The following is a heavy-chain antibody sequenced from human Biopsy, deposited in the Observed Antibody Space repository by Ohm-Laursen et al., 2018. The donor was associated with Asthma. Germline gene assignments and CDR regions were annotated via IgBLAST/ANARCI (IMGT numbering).Heavy chain of an antibody. V-gene: IGHV1-69*01. J-gene: IGHJ4*02. CDR3: ARKAGSCISRTCYSLDF. CDR2: INSVFGTT. D-gene: IGHD2-15*01. Sequence: SVTLSCTSLGGTFNTYVIGWVRQAPGQGLEWMGGINSVFGTTTYPQKFQDRVTITADDSTSTVYMELSSLRSEETAVYYCARKAGSCISRTCYSLDFWGQGTLVTVSS. CDR1: GGTFNTYV.